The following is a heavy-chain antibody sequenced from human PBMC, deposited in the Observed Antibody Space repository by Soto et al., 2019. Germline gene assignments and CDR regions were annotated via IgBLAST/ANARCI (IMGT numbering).Heavy chain of an antibody. J-gene: IGHJ4*02. D-gene: IGHD3-10*01. Sequence: GGSLRLSCAASGFTFSSYSMNWVRQAPGKRLEWVSSISSSSSYIYYADSVKGRFTISRDNAKNSLYLQMNSLRAEDTAVYYCARARKLKQDDYWGQGTLVTVSS. CDR2: ISSSSSYI. CDR3: ARARKLKQDDY. CDR1: GFTFSSYS. V-gene: IGHV3-21*01.